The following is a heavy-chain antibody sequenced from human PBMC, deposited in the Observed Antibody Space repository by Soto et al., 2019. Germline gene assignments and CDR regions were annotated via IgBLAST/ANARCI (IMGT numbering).Heavy chain of an antibody. D-gene: IGHD2-21*02. CDR1: RDTFNKYA. CDR2: IIPIFSSR. V-gene: IGHV1-69*01. CDR3: ARGETDLGV. Sequence: QVQLVQSGAEVKKPGSSVKVSCKTSRDTFNKYAFNWVRQAPGQGLEWMGWIIPIFSSRNYAEKFQRRVTITADDSTSTAYMELRSLRFEDPAVYYCARGETDLGVWGQGTTVTVSS. J-gene: IGHJ6*02.